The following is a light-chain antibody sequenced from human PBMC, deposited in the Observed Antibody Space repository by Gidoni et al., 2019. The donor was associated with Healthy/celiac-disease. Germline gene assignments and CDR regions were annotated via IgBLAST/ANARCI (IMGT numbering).Light chain of an antibody. J-gene: IGLJ2*01. CDR3: SSYTSSSTLVV. Sequence: QSALTQPPSVSRFPGQSTTLSCTGTSSDVGGYNYVSWYQQHTGKAPKLMIYEVSNRPSGVSNRFSGSKSGNTASLTISGLQAEDEADYYCSSYTSSSTLVVFGGGTKLTVL. CDR2: EVS. V-gene: IGLV2-14*01. CDR1: SSDVGGYNY.